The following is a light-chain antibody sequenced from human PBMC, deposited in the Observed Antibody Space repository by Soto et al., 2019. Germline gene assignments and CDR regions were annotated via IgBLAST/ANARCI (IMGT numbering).Light chain of an antibody. CDR1: QGVDIY. CDR3: QQRTKWPLT. Sequence: ETILTQSPHTLSLSPGERATLSCRASQGVDIYLAWYQQKPGQAPRLLIYDASKRASGVPGRFIGSGSGTDFTHTISSLEPEDFAVYFCQQRTKWPLTFGGGTKLEIK. CDR2: DAS. V-gene: IGKV3-11*01. J-gene: IGKJ4*01.